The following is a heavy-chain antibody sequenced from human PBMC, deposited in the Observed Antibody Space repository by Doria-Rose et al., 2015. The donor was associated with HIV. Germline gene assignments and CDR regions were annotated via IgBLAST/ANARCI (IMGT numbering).Heavy chain of an antibody. D-gene: IGHD3-16*01. V-gene: IGHV3-23*01. CDR1: A. CDR3: VKNGYDYERGDAGFDY. CDR2: LSGTGRGT. Sequence: AMSWVRQAPGKGLEWVSTLSGTGRGTYYADSVKGRFTLSRDNSKGTLYLQMNTLRAGDTAVYYRVKNGYDYERGDAGFDYWGQGTLVTVS. J-gene: IGHJ4*02.